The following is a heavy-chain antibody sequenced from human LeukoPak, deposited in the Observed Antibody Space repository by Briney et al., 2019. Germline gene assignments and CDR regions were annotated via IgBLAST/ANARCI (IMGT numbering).Heavy chain of an antibody. CDR1: GFTFSSYA. CDR3: AREGPSRQQLVPYYYMDV. V-gene: IGHV3-30-3*01. Sequence: GGSLRLSCAASGFTFSSYAMHWVRQAPGKGLEWVAVISYDGSNKYYADSVKGRFTISRDNSKNTLYLQMNSLRAEDTAVYYCAREGPSRQQLVPYYYMDVWGKGTTVTVSS. CDR2: ISYDGSNK. D-gene: IGHD6-13*01. J-gene: IGHJ6*03.